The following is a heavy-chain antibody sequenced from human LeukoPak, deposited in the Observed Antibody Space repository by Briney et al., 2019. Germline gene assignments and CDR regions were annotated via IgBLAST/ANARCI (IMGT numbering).Heavy chain of an antibody. V-gene: IGHV1-18*01. CDR2: ISAYNGNS. D-gene: IGHD6-19*01. J-gene: IGHJ5*02. CDR3: ARGGGLVPGTWFDP. CDR1: GYTFTSYG. Sequence: ASVKVSCKASGYTFTSYGISWVRQAPGQGLEWMGWISAYNGNSKYAQELQGSVTMTTDTSTSTAYLELRSLRSDDTAVYYCARGGGLVPGTWFDPWGQGTLVTVSS.